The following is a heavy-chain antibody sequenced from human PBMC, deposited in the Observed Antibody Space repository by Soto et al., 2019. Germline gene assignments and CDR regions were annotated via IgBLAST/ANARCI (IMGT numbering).Heavy chain of an antibody. V-gene: IGHV3-74*01. CDR1: GFTFNTHW. CDR3: ARGGGMGLDY. CDR2: IYFDGITT. J-gene: IGHJ4*02. D-gene: IGHD1-26*01. Sequence: EVQLVESGGGVVQPGGSLRLSCTASGFTFNTHWMHWVRQAPGKGLVWVSRIYFDGITTNYADSVKGRLPVSRANAKNRVYLHVNTLTDEDTAVYYCARGGGMGLDYWGQGTMVNLSA.